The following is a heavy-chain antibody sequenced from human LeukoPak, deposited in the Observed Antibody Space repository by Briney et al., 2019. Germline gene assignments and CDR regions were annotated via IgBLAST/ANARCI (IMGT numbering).Heavy chain of an antibody. J-gene: IGHJ4*02. V-gene: IGHV3-23*01. CDR1: GLIFTNYA. CDR3: HGGYAYALENVDY. Sequence: PGGSLRLSCAASGLIFTNYAMSWVRLSPGKGLEWIAAITRSGDATHYADSVKGRFTISRDNAKNTVYLQMTGLTADDSGVYYCHGGYAYALENVDYWGQGTLVTVSS. D-gene: IGHD3-16*01. CDR2: ITRSGDAT.